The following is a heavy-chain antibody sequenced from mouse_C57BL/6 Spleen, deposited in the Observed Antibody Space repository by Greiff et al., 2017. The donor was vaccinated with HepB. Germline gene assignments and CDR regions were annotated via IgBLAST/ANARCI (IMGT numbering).Heavy chain of an antibody. CDR2: IDPETGGT. Sequence: SGAELVRPGASVTLSCKASGYTFTDYEMHWVKQTPVHGLEWIGAIDPETGGTAYNQKFKGKAILTADKSSSTAYMELRSLTSEDSAVYYCTRFYGNSWFAYWGQGTLVTVSA. D-gene: IGHD2-1*01. CDR3: TRFYGNSWFAY. V-gene: IGHV1-15*01. CDR1: GYTFTDYE. J-gene: IGHJ3*01.